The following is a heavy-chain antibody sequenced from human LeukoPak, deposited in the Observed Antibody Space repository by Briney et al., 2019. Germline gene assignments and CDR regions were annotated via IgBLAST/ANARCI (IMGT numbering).Heavy chain of an antibody. CDR2: IGRAGTPI. CDR1: GFTFSSYW. CDR3: ARDPAFLYDAFDV. J-gene: IGHJ3*01. D-gene: IGHD2/OR15-2a*01. Sequence: GGSLRLSCAASGFTFSSYWMTWVRQAPGKGLEWVSYIGRAGTPIYYADSVKGRFTISRDNTKSSLFLQMNSLRAEDTAVYYCARDPAFLYDAFDVWGQGTMVTVSS. V-gene: IGHV3-48*04.